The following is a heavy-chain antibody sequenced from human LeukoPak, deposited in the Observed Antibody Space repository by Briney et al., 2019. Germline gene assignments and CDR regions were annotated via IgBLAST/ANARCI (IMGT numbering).Heavy chain of an antibody. CDR1: GGSFSGYY. V-gene: IGHV4-34*01. J-gene: IGHJ4*02. CDR2: INHSGST. CDR3: ARGSSDTAMVTVGYYFDY. D-gene: IGHD5-18*01. Sequence: PSETLSLTCAVYGGSFSGYYWSWIRQPPGKGLEWIGEINHSGSTNYNPSLKSRVTISIDTSKNQFSLKLSPVTAADTAVYYCARGSSDTAMVTVGYYFDYWGQGTLVTVSS.